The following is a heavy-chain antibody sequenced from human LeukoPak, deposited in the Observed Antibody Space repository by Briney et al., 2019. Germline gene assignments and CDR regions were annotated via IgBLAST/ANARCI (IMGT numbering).Heavy chain of an antibody. D-gene: IGHD3-3*01. CDR3: ATGITIFGVVLDAHFDY. CDR1: GYTFTSYA. V-gene: IGHV7-4-1*02. CDR2: INTNTGNP. J-gene: IGHJ4*02. Sequence: ASVNVSCKASGYTFTSYAMNWVRQAPGQGLEWMGWINTNTGNPTYAQGFTGRFVFSLDTSVSTAYLQISSLKAEDTAVYYCATGITIFGVVLDAHFDYWGQGTLVTVSS.